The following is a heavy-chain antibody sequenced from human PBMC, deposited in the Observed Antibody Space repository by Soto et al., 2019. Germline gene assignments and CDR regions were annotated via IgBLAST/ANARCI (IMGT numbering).Heavy chain of an antibody. CDR2: ISAYNGNT. V-gene: IGHV1-18*01. Sequence: ASVKVSCKASGYTFTSYGISWVRQAPGQGLEWMGWISAYNGNTNYAQKLQGRVTMTTDTSTSTAYMELRSLRSDDTAVYYCAGGVYDFGGGYSQVVFDMWGKGKMVTV. CDR3: AGGVYDFGGGYSQVVFDM. J-gene: IGHJ3*02. D-gene: IGHD3-3*01. CDR1: GYTFTSYG.